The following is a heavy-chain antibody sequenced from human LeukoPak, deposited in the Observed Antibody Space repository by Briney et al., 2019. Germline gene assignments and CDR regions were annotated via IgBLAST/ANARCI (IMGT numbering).Heavy chain of an antibody. CDR3: ATDVTGGAISF. CDR2: ITSSGGST. J-gene: IGHJ4*02. V-gene: IGHV3-23*01. D-gene: IGHD1-14*01. Sequence: GGSLRLSCAASGVTFSTYAMSWVRQAPGKGLEWVSIITSSGGSTNYADYVKGRFTISRDNSKNTLYLQMNSLKPDDTAVYYCATDVTGGAISFWGQGALVTVSS. CDR1: GVTFSTYA.